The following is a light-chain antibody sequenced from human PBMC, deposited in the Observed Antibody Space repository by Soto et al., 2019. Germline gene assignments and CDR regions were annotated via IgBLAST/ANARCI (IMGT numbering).Light chain of an antibody. CDR2: EVS. J-gene: IGLJ1*01. V-gene: IGLV2-14*01. CDR3: SSYTSSSPRV. CDR1: SSDVGGYNY. Sequence: QSAPTQPASVSGSPGQSITISCTGTSSDVGGYNYVSWYQQHPGKAPKLMIYEVSNRPSGVSNRFSGSKSGNTASLTISGLQAEDEADYYCSSYTSSSPRVFGTGTKLTVL.